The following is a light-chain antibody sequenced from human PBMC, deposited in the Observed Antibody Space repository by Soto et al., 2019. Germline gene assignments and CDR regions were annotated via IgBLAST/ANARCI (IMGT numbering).Light chain of an antibody. Sequence: QSVLTQPPSASGTPGQRVTISCSGSSSNIGSNTVNWYQQLPGTAPKLLIYSNNQRPSGVPDRFSGSKSGTSASLAINGLQSEDEADYYCAAWDDSLSDVFGTGTKVTVL. V-gene: IGLV1-44*01. CDR2: SNN. CDR3: AAWDDSLSDV. CDR1: SSNIGSNT. J-gene: IGLJ1*01.